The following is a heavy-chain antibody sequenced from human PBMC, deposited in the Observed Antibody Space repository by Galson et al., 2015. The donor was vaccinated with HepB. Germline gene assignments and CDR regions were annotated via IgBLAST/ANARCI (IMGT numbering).Heavy chain of an antibody. Sequence: ETLSLTCIVSGGSISSYYWNWIRQPPGKGLEWIGYIHYSGRTNYNPSLKSRVTISVDTSKNQFSLKLSSVTAADTAVYYCARHPSSGSRKNWYFDLWGRGTLVTVSP. J-gene: IGHJ2*01. CDR3: ARHPSSGSRKNWYFDL. CDR2: IHYSGRT. V-gene: IGHV4-59*08. D-gene: IGHD6-19*01. CDR1: GGSISSYY.